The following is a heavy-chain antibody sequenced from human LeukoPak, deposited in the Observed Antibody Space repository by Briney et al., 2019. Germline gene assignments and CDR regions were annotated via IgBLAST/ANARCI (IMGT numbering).Heavy chain of an antibody. CDR2: IYPGDSDT. CDR3: ARKLGRYYYGSGSYYPTPPYFDY. J-gene: IGHJ4*02. D-gene: IGHD3-10*01. CDR1: GYSFTSYW. Sequence: PGESPKISFKGSGYSFTSYWIGWVRQMPGKGLEWMGIIYPGDSDTRYSPSFQGQVTISADKSISTAYPQWSSLKASDTAMYYCARKLGRYYYGSGSYYPTPPYFDYWGQGTLVTVSS. V-gene: IGHV5-51*01.